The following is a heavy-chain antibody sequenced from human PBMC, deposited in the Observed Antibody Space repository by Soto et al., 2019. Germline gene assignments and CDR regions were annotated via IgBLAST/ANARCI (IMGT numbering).Heavy chain of an antibody. D-gene: IGHD2-2*01. Sequence: RLCCAASGFTFSSYAMSWVRQAPGKGLEWVSAISGSGGSTYYADSVKGRFTISRDNSKNTLYLQMNSLRAEDTAVYYCAKVPSPGDYGMDVWGQGTTVTVSS. CDR1: GFTFSSYA. CDR2: ISGSGGST. J-gene: IGHJ6*02. V-gene: IGHV3-23*01. CDR3: AKVPSPGDYGMDV.